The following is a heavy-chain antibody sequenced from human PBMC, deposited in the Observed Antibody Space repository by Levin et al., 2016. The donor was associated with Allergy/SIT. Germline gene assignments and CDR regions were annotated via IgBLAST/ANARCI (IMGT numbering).Heavy chain of an antibody. CDR3: ARPRASSWSFYGMDV. Sequence: ETLSLTCAASGFTVSSNYMSWVRQAPGKGLEWVSVVYSGGITYYADSVKGRFTISRDNSNNTVYLQMNSLRAEDTAVYYCARPRASSWSFYGMDVWGQGTTVTVSS. J-gene: IGHJ6*02. D-gene: IGHD6-13*01. CDR2: VYSGGIT. V-gene: IGHV3-66*04. CDR1: GFTVSSNY.